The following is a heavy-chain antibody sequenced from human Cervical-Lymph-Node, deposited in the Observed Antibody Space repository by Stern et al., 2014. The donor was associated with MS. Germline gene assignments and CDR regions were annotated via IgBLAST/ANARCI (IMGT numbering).Heavy chain of an antibody. CDR2: ISGSGGST. D-gene: IGHD6-19*01. V-gene: IGHV3-23*04. J-gene: IGHJ4*02. Sequence: QLVQSGGGLVQPGGSLRLSCAASGFTFSSYAMSWVRQAPGKGLEWVSAISGSGGSTYYADSVKGRFTISRDNSKNTLYLQMNSLRAEDTALYYCASGENSSGWYGGDYWGQGTLVTVSS. CDR3: ASGENSSGWYGGDY. CDR1: GFTFSSYA.